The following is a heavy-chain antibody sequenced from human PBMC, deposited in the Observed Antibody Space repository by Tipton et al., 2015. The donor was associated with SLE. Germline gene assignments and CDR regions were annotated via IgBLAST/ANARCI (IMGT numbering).Heavy chain of an antibody. CDR2: MYYSGST. J-gene: IGHJ4*02. CDR1: GGSISTHF. D-gene: IGHD6-19*01. CDR3: ARREIGSGWYGPIDY. Sequence: TLSLTCAVYGGSISTHFWNWIRQPPGKGLEWIGYMYYSGSTNYNPSLKSRVTISVDTSKNQFSLKLTSVTAADTAVYYCARREIGSGWYGPIDYWGQGTLVTVSS. V-gene: IGHV4-59*08.